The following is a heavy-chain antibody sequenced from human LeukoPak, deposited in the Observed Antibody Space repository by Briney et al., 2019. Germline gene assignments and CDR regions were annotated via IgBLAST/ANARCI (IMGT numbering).Heavy chain of an antibody. J-gene: IGHJ1*01. V-gene: IGHV3-23*01. Sequence: GGSLRLSRAASGFTFSSYAMHWVRQAPGKGLEWVAAISSSGDGTYFVDSVKGRFTISKDNSKNTFYLQMKSLGAEDTAVYYCAKDSPRISVTGVENFDHWGQGTLV. CDR3: AKDSPRISVTGVENFDH. CDR2: ISSSGDGT. D-gene: IGHD4-11*01. CDR1: GFTFSSYA.